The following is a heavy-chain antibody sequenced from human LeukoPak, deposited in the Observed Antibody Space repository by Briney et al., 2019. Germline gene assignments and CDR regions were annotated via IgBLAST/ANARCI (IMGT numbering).Heavy chain of an antibody. D-gene: IGHD6-13*01. CDR2: IYHTGIT. V-gene: IGHV4-4*02. CDR3: ATEGRSRSSRGTN. CDR1: GAYISTNNL. J-gene: IGHJ4*02. Sequence: SSETLSLTCAVSGAYISTNNLWSWVRQSPAKGLEWIGEIYHTGITNYMPSLKRRVTISVDKSKNQFSLKLTSVTAADTAVYYCATEGRSRSSRGTNCGQGILVTVSS.